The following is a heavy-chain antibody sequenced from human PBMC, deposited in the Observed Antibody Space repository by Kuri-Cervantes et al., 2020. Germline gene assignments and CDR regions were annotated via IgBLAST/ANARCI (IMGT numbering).Heavy chain of an antibody. Sequence: ASVKVSCKASGYTFTSYGISWVRQAPGQGREWMGWISAYNGNTNYAQKLQGRVTMTTDTSTSTPYMELRSLRSDDTAVYYLARGGRSRLLWFGGLEYGMDVWGQGTTVTVSS. CDR2: ISAYNGNT. J-gene: IGHJ6*02. D-gene: IGHD3-10*01. CDR1: GYTFTSYG. CDR3: ARGGRSRLLWFGGLEYGMDV. V-gene: IGHV1-18*01.